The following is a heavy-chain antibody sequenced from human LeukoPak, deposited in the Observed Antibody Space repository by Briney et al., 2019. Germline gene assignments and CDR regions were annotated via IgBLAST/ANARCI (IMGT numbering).Heavy chain of an antibody. CDR3: ARADDSSSGYFDY. Sequence: GGSLRLSCAASGFTFSSYEMNWVRQAPGKGLEWVSYISSSGSTIYYADSVKGRFTISRDNAKNSLYLQMNSLRAEDTALYYCARADDSSSGYFDYWGQGTLVTVSS. V-gene: IGHV3-48*03. CDR2: ISSSGSTI. D-gene: IGHD6-6*01. J-gene: IGHJ4*02. CDR1: GFTFSSYE.